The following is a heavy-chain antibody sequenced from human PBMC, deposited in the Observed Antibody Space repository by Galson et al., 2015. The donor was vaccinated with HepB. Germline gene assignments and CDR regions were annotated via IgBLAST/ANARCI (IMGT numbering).Heavy chain of an antibody. CDR1: GFSFSSYS. D-gene: IGHD5-12*01. CDR3: ARDESGAVATGKSDY. V-gene: IGHV3-21*01. J-gene: IGHJ4*02. Sequence: SLRLSCAASGFSFSSYSMNWVRQAPGKGLEWVASISSTVIYIYYAESVKGRFTISRDNAKNSLFLQMNSLRAEDTAMYYCARDESGAVATGKSDYWGQGTLVTVTS. CDR2: ISSTVIYI.